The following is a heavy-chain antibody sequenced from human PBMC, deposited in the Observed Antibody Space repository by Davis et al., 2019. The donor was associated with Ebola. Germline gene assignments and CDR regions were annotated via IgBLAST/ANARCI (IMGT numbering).Heavy chain of an antibody. J-gene: IGHJ5*02. D-gene: IGHD3-10*01. CDR1: GGSITTHY. Sequence: PSETLSLTCTVSGGSITTHYLNWIRQPPGKAPEWIGHIFYSGTARYNPSLESRVTISVDTSKNQVFLKLTSVTAADTAVYFCAGGLPSLQGVTFDPWGQGTLVSVSS. CDR3: AGGLPSLQGVTFDP. CDR2: IFYSGTA. V-gene: IGHV4-59*03.